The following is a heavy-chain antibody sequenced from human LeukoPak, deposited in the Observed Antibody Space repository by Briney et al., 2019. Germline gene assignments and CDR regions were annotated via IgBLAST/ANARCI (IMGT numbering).Heavy chain of an antibody. Sequence: SETLSLTCAVYGGSFSGYYWSWIRQPPGKGLEWIGSIYHSGSTYYNPSLKSRVTISVDTSKNQFSLKLSSVTAAGTAVYYCARWNYYDSSGYYYVFDYWGQGTLVTVSS. CDR1: GGSFSGYY. D-gene: IGHD3-22*01. V-gene: IGHV4-34*01. CDR3: ARWNYYDSSGYYYVFDY. CDR2: IYHSGST. J-gene: IGHJ4*02.